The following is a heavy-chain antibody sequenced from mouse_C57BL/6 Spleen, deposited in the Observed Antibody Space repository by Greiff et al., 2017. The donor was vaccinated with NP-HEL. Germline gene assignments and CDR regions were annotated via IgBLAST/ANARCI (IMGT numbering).Heavy chain of an antibody. CDR3: ARRELGGEFYYAMDY. D-gene: IGHD4-1*01. J-gene: IGHJ4*01. Sequence: QVQLKQSGAELARPGASVKLSCKASGYTFTSYGISWVKQRTGQGLEWIGEIYPRSGNTYYNEEFKGKATLTADKSSSTAYMELRSLTSEDSAVYVCARRELGGEFYYAMDYWGQGTSVTVSS. V-gene: IGHV1-81*01. CDR2: IYPRSGNT. CDR1: GYTFTSYG.